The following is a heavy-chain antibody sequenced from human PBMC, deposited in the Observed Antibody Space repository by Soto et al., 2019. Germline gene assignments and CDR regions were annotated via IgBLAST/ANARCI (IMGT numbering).Heavy chain of an antibody. CDR2: ISAYNGDT. D-gene: IGHD3-9*01. CDR1: GYTFTNYG. CDR3: ARDPPYYDILTGYYSSGGSYGMDV. J-gene: IGHJ6*02. Sequence: ASVKVSCKASGYTFTNYGITWVRQAPGQGLEWMGWISAYNGDTHYTQRLQGRVTMTTDTSTSTAYMELRGLRSDDTAVYYCARDPPYYDILTGYYSSGGSYGMDVWGQGTTVTVSS. V-gene: IGHV1-18*01.